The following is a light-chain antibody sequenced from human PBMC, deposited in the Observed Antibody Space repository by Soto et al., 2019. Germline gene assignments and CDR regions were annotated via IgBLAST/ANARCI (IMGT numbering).Light chain of an antibody. CDR3: SSYTTVPSPQWV. CDR1: SSDIGGYNY. CDR2: EVN. Sequence: QSALTQPPSASGSPGRSVTISCTGTSSDIGGYNYVSWYQQHPGKAPKLMIYEVNKRPSGAPDRFSGSKSGNTASLTVSGLQAEDEADYYCSSYTTVPSPQWVFAGGTKLTVL. V-gene: IGLV2-8*01. J-gene: IGLJ3*02.